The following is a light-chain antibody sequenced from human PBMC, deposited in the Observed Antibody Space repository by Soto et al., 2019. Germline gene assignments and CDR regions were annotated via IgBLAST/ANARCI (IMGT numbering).Light chain of an antibody. V-gene: IGKV3-15*01. Sequence: EIVMTQSPATLSVSPGERATLFCRASQSVGRTLAWYQQKPGQSPRLLVYGASTRANGTPARVSGSGSGTEFTLTISSLQSEDVAVYYCQQYNQWPPYTFGQGTKVEIK. J-gene: IGKJ2*01. CDR1: QSVGRT. CDR2: GAS. CDR3: QQYNQWPPYT.